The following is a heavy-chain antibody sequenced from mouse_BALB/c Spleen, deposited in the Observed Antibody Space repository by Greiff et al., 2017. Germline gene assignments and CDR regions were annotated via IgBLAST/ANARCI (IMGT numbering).Heavy chain of an antibody. D-gene: IGHD1-1*01. V-gene: IGHV6-6*02. Sequence: EVKLEESGGGLVQPGGSMKLSCVASGFTFSNYWMNWVRQSPGKGLEWVAEIRLKSNNYATHYAESVKGRFTISRDDSKSSVYLQMNNLRAEDTGIYYCTRLEDYYGSSYVAWFAYWGQGTLVTVSA. CDR3: TRLEDYYGSSYVAWFAY. J-gene: IGHJ3*01. CDR2: IRLKSNNYAT. CDR1: GFTFSNYW.